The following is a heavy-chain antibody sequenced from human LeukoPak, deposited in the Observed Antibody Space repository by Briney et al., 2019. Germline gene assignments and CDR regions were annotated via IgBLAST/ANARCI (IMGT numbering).Heavy chain of an antibody. CDR1: GFTFNSYG. CDR2: IRYDGSKK. CDR3: AKEGYSYYFDY. Sequence: AGGSLRLSCAASGFTFNSYGMHWVRQAPGKGLEWVAFIRYDGSKKYYADSVKGRFTISRDNSKNTLYLQMNSLRAEDTAVHYCAKEGYSYYFDYWGQGTLVTVSS. D-gene: IGHD5-18*01. J-gene: IGHJ4*02. V-gene: IGHV3-30*02.